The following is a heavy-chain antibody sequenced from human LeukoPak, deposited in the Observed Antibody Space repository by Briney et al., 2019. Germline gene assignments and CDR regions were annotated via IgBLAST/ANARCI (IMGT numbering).Heavy chain of an antibody. D-gene: IGHD5-18*01. V-gene: IGHV3-11*01. Sequence: PGGSLRLSCAASGFVFSDHYMSWIRQAPGKGLEWVSYISTSGSTIYDAVSVRGRFTISRDNGKSSVFLQIDSARVEDTAVYFCARVWKQQAQGYYWYYMDVWGKGITVTVSS. CDR3: ARVWKQQAQGYYWYYMDV. CDR2: ISTSGSTI. CDR1: GFVFSDHY. J-gene: IGHJ6*03.